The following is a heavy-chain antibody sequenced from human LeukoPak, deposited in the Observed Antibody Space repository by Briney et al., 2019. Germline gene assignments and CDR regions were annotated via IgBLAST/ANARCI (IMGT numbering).Heavy chain of an antibody. V-gene: IGHV1-18*01. CDR2: ISAYNGNT. D-gene: IGHD2-2*01. Sequence: ASVKVSCKASGYTFTSYGISWVRQAPGQVLEWMGWISAYNGNTNYAQKLQGRVTMTTDTSTSTAYMELRSLRSDDTAVYYCARVGIYCSSTSCYASDFDYWGQGTLVTVSS. CDR3: ARVGIYCSSTSCYASDFDY. CDR1: GYTFTSYG. J-gene: IGHJ4*02.